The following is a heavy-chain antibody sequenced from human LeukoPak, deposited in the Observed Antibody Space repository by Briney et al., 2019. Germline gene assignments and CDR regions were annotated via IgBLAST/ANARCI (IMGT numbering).Heavy chain of an antibody. CDR1: GGTFSSYA. CDR3: ASVAIFGVVNNYYYYGMDV. Sequence: SVKVSCKASGGTFSSYAISWVRQAPGQGLEWMGGIIPIFGTANYAQRFQGRVTITADESTSTAYMELSSLRSEDTAVYYCASVAIFGVVNNYYYYGMDVWGQGTTVTVSS. CDR2: IIPIFGTA. D-gene: IGHD3-3*01. J-gene: IGHJ6*02. V-gene: IGHV1-69*01.